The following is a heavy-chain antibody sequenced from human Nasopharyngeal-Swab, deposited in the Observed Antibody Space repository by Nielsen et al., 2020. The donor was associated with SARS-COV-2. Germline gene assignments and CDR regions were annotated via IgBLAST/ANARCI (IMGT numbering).Heavy chain of an antibody. CDR1: GFTFSSYW. J-gene: IGHJ4*02. Sequence: GGSLRLSYAASGFTFSSYWMSWVRQAPGKGLEWVAHIKQSGSGHYYVDSVKGRFTISRDNAKNSLSLQMNSLRAEDTAVYYCARYCSTTSCPRGFDYWGQGTLVTVSS. CDR3: ARYCSTTSCPRGFDY. V-gene: IGHV3-7*01. D-gene: IGHD2-2*01. CDR2: IKQSGSGH.